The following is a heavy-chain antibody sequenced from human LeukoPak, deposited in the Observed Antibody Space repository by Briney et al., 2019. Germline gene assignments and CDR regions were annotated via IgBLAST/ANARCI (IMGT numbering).Heavy chain of an antibody. CDR2: IYPGDSDT. CDR1: GYSFTSYW. J-gene: IGHJ4*02. V-gene: IGHV5-51*01. D-gene: IGHD4-11*01. CDR3: ARHGQTTDILAGLDY. Sequence: GESLKISRKGSGYSFTSYWIGWVRQMPGKGLEWMGIIYPGDSDTRYSPSFQGQVTISADKSISTAYLQWSSLKASDTAMYYCARHGQTTDILAGLDYWGQGTLVTVSS.